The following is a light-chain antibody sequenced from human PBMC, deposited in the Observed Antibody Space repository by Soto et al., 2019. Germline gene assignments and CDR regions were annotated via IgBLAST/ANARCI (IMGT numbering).Light chain of an antibody. Sequence: DIQMTQSPSSLAASVGDRVTITCRASQLISSWLVWYQQKPGHAPKLLLYAASNLQSGVPSRFSDSASGTECSLTISSLQPEYFATYYCQQARTFPFTFGGGTEVQIK. V-gene: IGKV1-12*01. CDR1: QLISSW. CDR3: QQARTFPFT. CDR2: AAS. J-gene: IGKJ4*01.